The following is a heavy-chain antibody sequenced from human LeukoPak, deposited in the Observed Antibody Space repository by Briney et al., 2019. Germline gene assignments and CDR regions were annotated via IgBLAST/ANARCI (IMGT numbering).Heavy chain of an antibody. CDR2: IKSKTDGGTT. V-gene: IGHV3-15*01. J-gene: IGHJ4*02. CDR3: TADSSGGFGS. D-gene: IGHD2-15*01. CDR1: GFPFIDAW. Sequence: GGSLRLSCAASGFPFIDAWMTWVRQAPGKGLEWIGRIKSKTDGGTTDYAAPMKDRFTISRDDSKNTLYLQMNSLKTEDTAVYYCTADSSGGFGSWGQGTLVTVSS.